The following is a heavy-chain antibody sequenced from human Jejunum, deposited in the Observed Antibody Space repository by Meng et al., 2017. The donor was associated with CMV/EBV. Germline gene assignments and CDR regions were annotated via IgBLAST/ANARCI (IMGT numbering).Heavy chain of an antibody. Sequence: SGFEFRNYWMSWVRQAPGKGLEWVGRIKHEADGGTIDYAAPVKGRFTISRDDSIKTVYLQMNSLKTDDTAVYYCAAGTGMTDFDYWGQGTLVTVSS. D-gene: IGHD1-1*01. CDR2: IKHEADGGTI. CDR3: AAGTGMTDFDY. J-gene: IGHJ4*02. CDR1: GFEFRNYW. V-gene: IGHV3-15*01.